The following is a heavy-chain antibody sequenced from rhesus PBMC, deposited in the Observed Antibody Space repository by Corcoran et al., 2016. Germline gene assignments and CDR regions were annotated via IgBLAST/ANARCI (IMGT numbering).Heavy chain of an antibody. CDR1: GGSISSSNW. CDR2: SSGSSGST. J-gene: IGHJ4*01. V-gene: IGHV4-65*02. Sequence: QVQLQESGPGLVKPSETLSLTCAVSGGSISSSNWWSWIRQPPGKGLGWFGYSSGSSGSTYYNPSLKSRVTISKDTSKNQFSRKLSSVTAADTAVYYCARLWGVIIWGQGVLVTVSS. D-gene: IGHD3-22*01. CDR3: ARLWGVII.